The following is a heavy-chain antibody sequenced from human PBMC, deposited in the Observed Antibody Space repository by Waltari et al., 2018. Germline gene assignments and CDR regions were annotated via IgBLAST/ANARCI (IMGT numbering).Heavy chain of an antibody. V-gene: IGHV4-59*01. J-gene: IGHJ3*02. D-gene: IGHD6-19*01. CDR1: GGSISSSY. CDR3: ARASIAVAGTFFGAFDI. CDR2: IYYSGST. Sequence: QVQLQESGPGLVKPSETLSLTCTVSGGSISSSYWSWIRQPPGKGLEWIGYIYYSGSTNYNHALKSRVTISVDTSKNQFSLKLSAVTAADTAVYYCARASIAVAGTFFGAFDIWGQGTMVTVSS.